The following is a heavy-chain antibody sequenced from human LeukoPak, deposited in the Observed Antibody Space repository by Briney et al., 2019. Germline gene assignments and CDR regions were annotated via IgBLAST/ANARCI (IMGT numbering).Heavy chain of an antibody. CDR2: IYHSGST. CDR3: GGPRSAFQPFDY. J-gene: IGHJ4*02. Sequence: SETLFLTCTVSGYSIRSDFYWDWVRQPPWKGLEYIGSIYHSGSTYYNPSLKSRVTISVDMSKNQFSLKLSSVTAADTAVYYCGGPRSAFQPFDYWGQGTLVTVSS. CDR1: GYSIRSDFY. D-gene: IGHD3-3*01. V-gene: IGHV4-38-2*02.